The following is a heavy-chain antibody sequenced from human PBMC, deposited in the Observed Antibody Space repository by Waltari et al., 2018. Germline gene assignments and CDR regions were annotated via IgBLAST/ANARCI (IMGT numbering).Heavy chain of an antibody. Sequence: EVQLVQSGAEVKKPGESLKISCKGSGYSFTSYWIGWVRQMPGKGLEWMGVIYPGDSDTRYSPSFQGQVTISADKSISTAYLQWSSLKASDTAMYYGARLGSPPYCSGGSCYANWGQGTLVTVSS. D-gene: IGHD2-15*01. J-gene: IGHJ4*02. CDR1: GYSFTSYW. V-gene: IGHV5-51*01. CDR3: ARLGSPPYCSGGSCYAN. CDR2: IYPGDSDT.